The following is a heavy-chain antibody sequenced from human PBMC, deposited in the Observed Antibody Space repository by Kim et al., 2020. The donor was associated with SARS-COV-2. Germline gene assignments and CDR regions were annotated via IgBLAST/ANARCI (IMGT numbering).Heavy chain of an antibody. V-gene: IGHV4-39*01. CDR2: IYYSGST. J-gene: IGHJ4*02. D-gene: IGHD2-2*01. CDR1: GGSISSSSYY. CDR3: ARVCSSTSCTDQENDY. Sequence: SETLSLTCTVSGGSISSSSYYWGWIRQPPGKGLEWIGSIYYSGSTYYNPSLKSRVTISVDTSKNQFSLKLSSVTAADTAVYYCARVCSSTSCTDQENDYWGQGTLVTVSS.